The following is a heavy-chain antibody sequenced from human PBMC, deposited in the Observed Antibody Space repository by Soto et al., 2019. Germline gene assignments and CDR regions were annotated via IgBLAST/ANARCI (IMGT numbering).Heavy chain of an antibody. CDR2: IIPIFGTA. J-gene: IGHJ4*02. Sequence: ASVKVSCKASGGTFSSYAISWVRQAPGQGLEWMGGIIPIFGTANYAQKFQGRVTITADKSTSTAYMELSSLRSEDTAAYYCAGDPSGGTFICVDWGQGTLVTVSS. D-gene: IGHD2-15*01. CDR3: AGDPSGGTFICVD. CDR1: GGTFSSYA. V-gene: IGHV1-69*06.